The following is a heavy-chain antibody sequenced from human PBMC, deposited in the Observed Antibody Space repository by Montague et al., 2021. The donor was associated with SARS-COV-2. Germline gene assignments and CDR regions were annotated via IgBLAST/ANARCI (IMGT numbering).Heavy chain of an antibody. V-gene: IGHV4-61*02. Sequence: TLSLTCTVSGGSISSGSYYWSWIRQPAGKGLEWIGRIYTSGGTNYNPSLKSRVTISVDTSKNQFSLKLSSVTAADTAVYYCARVGVGTLVRGVIPAYYYYGRDVGGQGTTVTVSS. CDR1: GGSISSGSYY. CDR3: ARVGVGTLVRGVIPAYYYYGRDV. CDR2: IYTSGGT. D-gene: IGHD3-10*01. J-gene: IGHJ6*02.